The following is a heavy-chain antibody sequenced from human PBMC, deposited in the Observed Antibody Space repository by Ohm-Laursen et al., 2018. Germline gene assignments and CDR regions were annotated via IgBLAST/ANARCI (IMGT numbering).Heavy chain of an antibody. CDR2: ISGSGGST. V-gene: IGHV3-23*01. Sequence: SLRLSCSASGITFSSYAMSWVRQAPGKGLEWVSDISGSGGSTYYADSVKGRFTISRGNSKNTLYLQMNNLRAEDTAVYYCARNKSDTVTRTHYFDYWGQGTLVTVSS. D-gene: IGHD4-11*01. CDR3: ARNKSDTVTRTHYFDY. CDR1: GITFSSYA. J-gene: IGHJ4*02.